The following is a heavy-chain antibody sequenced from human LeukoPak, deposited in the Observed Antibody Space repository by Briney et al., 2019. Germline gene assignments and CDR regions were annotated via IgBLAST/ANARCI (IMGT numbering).Heavy chain of an antibody. Sequence: GGSLRLSCAASGLNFSSYWMSWVCQAPGKGLEWVANIKEDGSEKYYVDSVKGRFTISRDNAKKSLYLQMNSLRAEDTAVYYCAKTRPLDSSSWSHGDYWGQGTLVTVSS. CDR2: IKEDGSEK. CDR3: AKTRPLDSSSWSHGDY. J-gene: IGHJ4*02. V-gene: IGHV3-7*03. CDR1: GLNFSSYW. D-gene: IGHD6-13*01.